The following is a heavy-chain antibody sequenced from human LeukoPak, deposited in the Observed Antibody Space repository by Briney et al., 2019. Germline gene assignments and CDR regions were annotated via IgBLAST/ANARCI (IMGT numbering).Heavy chain of an antibody. Sequence: ASVKVSCKASGGTFSSYAISWVRQAPGQGLEWMGGIIPIFGTANYAQKFQGRVAITADKSTSTAYMELSSLRSDDTAVYYCAIAVAISYFDYWGQGTLVTVSS. CDR1: GGTFSSYA. D-gene: IGHD2-2*02. CDR2: IIPIFGTA. V-gene: IGHV1-69*06. J-gene: IGHJ4*02. CDR3: AIAVAISYFDY.